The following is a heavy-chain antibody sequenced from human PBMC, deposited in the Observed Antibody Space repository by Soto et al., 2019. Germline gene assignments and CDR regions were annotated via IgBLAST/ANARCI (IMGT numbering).Heavy chain of an antibody. J-gene: IGHJ4*02. CDR3: AKRGGVVGGSEHPFFEY. Sequence: QVQLVESGGGVVQPGKSLRLSCAASGFIISNYGMHWVRQAPGKGLEWVALISFDGKNRNYADSVKGRFTIYRDNPKNTLYLEMNSLRPEDTAFYYCAKRGGVVGGSEHPFFEYWGQGTLVTVSS. CDR1: GFIISNYG. V-gene: IGHV3-30*18. CDR2: ISFDGKNR. D-gene: IGHD2-15*01.